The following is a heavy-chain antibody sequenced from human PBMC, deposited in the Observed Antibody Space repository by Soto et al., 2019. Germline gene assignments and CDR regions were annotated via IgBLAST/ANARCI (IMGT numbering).Heavy chain of an antibody. CDR3: ARDKYDYVWGSYRYLDY. CDR2: INSDGSST. D-gene: IGHD3-16*02. CDR1: GFTFSSYW. V-gene: IGHV3-74*01. Sequence: GGSLRLSCVASGFTFSSYWMHWVRQAPGKGLVWVSRINSDGSSTSYADSVKGRFTISRDNAKNTLYLQMNSLRAEDTAVYYCARDKYDYVWGSYRYLDYWGQGTLVTVSS. J-gene: IGHJ4*02.